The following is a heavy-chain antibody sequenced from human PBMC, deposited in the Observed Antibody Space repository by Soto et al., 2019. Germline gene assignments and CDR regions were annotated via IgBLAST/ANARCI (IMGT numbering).Heavy chain of an antibody. CDR2: IGTTGHP. CDR3: ARGSSGWYADLDY. CDR1: GFTFDNYD. Sequence: EVQLVESGGGLMRPGGSLRLSYTASGFTFDNYDMHWVRQRAGKGLEWVAAIGTTGHPYYPGSGKGRFTISRENVKNSLFLQVNDLKAGDTAVYYCARGSSGWYADLDYWGHGTLVTVSA. D-gene: IGHD6-19*01. J-gene: IGHJ4*01. V-gene: IGHV3-13*05.